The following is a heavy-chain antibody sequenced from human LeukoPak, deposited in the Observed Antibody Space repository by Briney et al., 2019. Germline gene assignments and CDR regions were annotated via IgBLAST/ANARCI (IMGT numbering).Heavy chain of an antibody. V-gene: IGHV3-53*01. D-gene: IGHD6-19*01. CDR3: ASWPGGWYGEDS. Sequence: GGSLRLSCAASGVTVSNNFMSWVRQAPGKGLEWVSVIYGGGSTYYADSVKGRFTISRDTSKNTLYLQMNSLRAEDTAVYYCASWPGGWYGEDSWGQGTLVTVSS. CDR2: IYGGGST. CDR1: GVTVSNNF. J-gene: IGHJ4*02.